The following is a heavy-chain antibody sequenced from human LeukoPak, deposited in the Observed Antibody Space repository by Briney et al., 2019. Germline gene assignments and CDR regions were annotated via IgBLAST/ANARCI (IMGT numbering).Heavy chain of an antibody. CDR2: IIPIFGTA. J-gene: IGHJ6*03. CDR1: GGTFSSYA. Sequence: VKVSCKASGGTFSSYAISWVRQAPGQGLEWMGGIIPIFGTANYAQKFQGRVTITADESTSTAYMELRSLRSEDTAVYYCARVAAVTYHYYYMDVWGKGTTVTVSS. CDR3: ARVAAVTYHYYYMDV. V-gene: IGHV1-69*13. D-gene: IGHD2-15*01.